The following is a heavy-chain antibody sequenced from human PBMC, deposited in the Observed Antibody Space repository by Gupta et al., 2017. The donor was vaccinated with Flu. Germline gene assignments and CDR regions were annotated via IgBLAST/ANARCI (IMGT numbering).Heavy chain of an antibody. CDR2: IIPICGTT. CDR3: ARTVVGANYYFDY. J-gene: IGHJ4*02. D-gene: IGHD1-26*01. V-gene: IGHV1-69*06. Sequence: ASGGTFSSYAISWVRQAPGQGPEWMGGIIPICGTTDYAQKFQGRVTITADKSTSSAYMELSSLRSEDTAVYYCARTVVGANYYFDYGGQGTLVTVSS. CDR1: GGTFSSYA.